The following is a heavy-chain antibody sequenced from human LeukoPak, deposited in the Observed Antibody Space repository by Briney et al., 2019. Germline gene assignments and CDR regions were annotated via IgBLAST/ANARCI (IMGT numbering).Heavy chain of an antibody. Sequence: SETLSLTCTVSGGSISSYYWSWIRQPPGKGLEWIGYIYYSGSTNYNPSLKSRVTISVDTSKNQFSLKLSSVTAADTAVYYCARGPLGPNGASLSDGMDVWGQGTTVTVSS. CDR2: IYYSGST. CDR1: GGSISSYY. D-gene: IGHD2-8*01. J-gene: IGHJ6*02. CDR3: ARGPLGPNGASLSDGMDV. V-gene: IGHV4-59*12.